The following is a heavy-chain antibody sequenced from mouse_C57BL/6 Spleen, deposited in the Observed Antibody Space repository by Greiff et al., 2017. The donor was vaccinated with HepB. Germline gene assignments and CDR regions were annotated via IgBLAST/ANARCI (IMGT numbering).Heavy chain of an antibody. V-gene: IGHV1-64*01. CDR1: GYTFTSYW. CDR3: ARDPDYYAMDY. CDR2: IHPNSGST. Sequence: QVQLQQPGAELVKPGASVKLSCKASGYTFTSYWMHWVKQRPGQGLEWIGMIHPNSGSTNYNEKFKSKATLTVDKSSSTAYMQLSSLTSEDSAVYDCARDPDYYAMDYWGQGTSVTVSS. J-gene: IGHJ4*01.